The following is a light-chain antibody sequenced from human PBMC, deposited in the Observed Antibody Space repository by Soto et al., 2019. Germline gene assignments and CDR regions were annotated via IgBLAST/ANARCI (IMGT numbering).Light chain of an antibody. J-gene: IGKJ1*01. CDR1: QSVDSRF. CDR2: GAS. CDR3: QQYDSSRT. V-gene: IGKV3-20*01. Sequence: EIVLTQSPGTLSLSPGERATLSCRASQSVDSRFLAWYQQKPGQAPRLLMYGASTRATGIPDRFSGSGSGTDFTLSISRLEPEDYAVYCCQQYDSSRTFGQGTKVEMK.